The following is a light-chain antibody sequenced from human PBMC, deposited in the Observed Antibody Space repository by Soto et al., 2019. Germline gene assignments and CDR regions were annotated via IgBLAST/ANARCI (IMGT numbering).Light chain of an antibody. V-gene: IGKV3-20*01. Sequence: EVVLTQSPGTLSLSPGERATLSCRGSQSINNNYLAWYQQRPGQAPRLLIYGSSDRATGIPDRFSGSGSVTDFTLTISRLEPEDFAVYYCHQYCSSPPYTFGQGTKLEI. CDR1: QSINNNY. J-gene: IGKJ2*01. CDR3: HQYCSSPPYT. CDR2: GSS.